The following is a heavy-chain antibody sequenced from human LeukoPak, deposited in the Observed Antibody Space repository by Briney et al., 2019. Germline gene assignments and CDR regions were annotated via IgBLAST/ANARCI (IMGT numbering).Heavy chain of an antibody. Sequence: GGSLRLSCAASGFTFSSYGMHWVRQAPGKGLEWVAFIRYDGSNKYYADSVKGRFTISRDNSKNTLYLQMGRLRAEDMAVYYCARYYYDSSGSYYFDYWGQGTLVTVSS. D-gene: IGHD3-22*01. CDR2: IRYDGSNK. CDR3: ARYYYDSSGSYYFDY. V-gene: IGHV3-30*02. CDR1: GFTFSSYG. J-gene: IGHJ4*02.